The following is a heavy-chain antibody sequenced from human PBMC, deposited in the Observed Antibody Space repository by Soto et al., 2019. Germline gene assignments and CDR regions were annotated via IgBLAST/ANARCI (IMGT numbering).Heavy chain of an antibody. Sequence: QVQLVESGGGVVQPGRSLRLSCAASGFTFSSYAMHWVRQAPGKGLEWVAVISYDGSNKYYADSVKGRFTISRDNSKNTLYLQMNSLRAEDTAVYYCAREDRMSGWHRLGIDYWGQGTLVTVSS. V-gene: IGHV3-30-3*01. J-gene: IGHJ4*02. CDR3: AREDRMSGWHRLGIDY. CDR2: ISYDGSNK. D-gene: IGHD6-19*01. CDR1: GFTFSSYA.